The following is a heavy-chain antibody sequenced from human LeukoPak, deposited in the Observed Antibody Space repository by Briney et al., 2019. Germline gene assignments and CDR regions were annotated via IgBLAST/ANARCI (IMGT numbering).Heavy chain of an antibody. CDR2: IKQDGSEK. D-gene: IGHD2-2*01. J-gene: IGHJ4*02. CDR1: GFTFSSYW. Sequence: GGSLRLSCAASGFTFSSYWMSWVRQAPGKGLEWVANIKQDGSEKYYVDSVKGRFTISRDNAKNSLYLQMNSLRAEDTAVYYCAKDVGSGSSTSYYFDYWGQGTLVTVSS. CDR3: AKDVGSGSSTSYYFDY. V-gene: IGHV3-7*01.